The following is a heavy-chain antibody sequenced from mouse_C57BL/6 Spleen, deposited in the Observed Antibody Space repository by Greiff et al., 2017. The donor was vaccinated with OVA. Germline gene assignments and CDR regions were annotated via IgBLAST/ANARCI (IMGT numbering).Heavy chain of an antibody. Sequence: EVKVEESGGGLVQPGGSMKLSCAASGFTFSDAWMDWVRQSPEKGLEWVAEIRNKANNHATYYAESVKGRFTISRDDSKSSVYLQMNSLRAEDTGIYYCTRHYYYDYDSTPFAYWGQGTLVTVSA. D-gene: IGHD2-4*01. CDR3: TRHYYYDYDSTPFAY. V-gene: IGHV6-6*01. CDR1: GFTFSDAW. J-gene: IGHJ3*01. CDR2: IRNKANNHAT.